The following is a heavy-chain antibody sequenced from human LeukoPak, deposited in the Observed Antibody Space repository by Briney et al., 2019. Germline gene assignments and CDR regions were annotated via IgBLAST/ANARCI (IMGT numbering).Heavy chain of an antibody. CDR3: ATGRTEGGDFDY. CDR1: GVSFSVYY. J-gene: IGHJ4*02. Sequence: PSETLSLTCTASGVSFSVYYWSWIRQPPGKGLEWIGYISYSGSTSYTPSLKSRVTISIDTSKNQFSLKLNSVTAADTAVYYCATGRTEGGDFDYWGRGTLVTVSS. D-gene: IGHD1-1*01. V-gene: IGHV4-59*01. CDR2: ISYSGST.